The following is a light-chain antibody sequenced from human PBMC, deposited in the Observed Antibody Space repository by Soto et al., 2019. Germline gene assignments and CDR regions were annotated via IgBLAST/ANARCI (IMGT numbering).Light chain of an antibody. Sequence: DIQMTQSPSSLSASVEDSVTITCRASQSITTCLNWYQQKPGRAPNLLIYRASSLQSGVPSRFSGSGSGTDFTLTISSLQPEDFAFYYCQQSYSTQFTFGQGTNLEVK. J-gene: IGKJ2*01. CDR3: QQSYSTQFT. CDR2: RAS. CDR1: QSITTC. V-gene: IGKV1-39*01.